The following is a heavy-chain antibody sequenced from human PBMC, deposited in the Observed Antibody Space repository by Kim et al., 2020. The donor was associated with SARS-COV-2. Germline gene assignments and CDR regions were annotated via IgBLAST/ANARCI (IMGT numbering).Heavy chain of an antibody. V-gene: IGHV1-2*02. J-gene: IGHJ1*01. Sequence: AQKFQGRVTMTRDTSISTAYMELSRLRSDDTAVYYCASHPAIAPGEYFQHWGQGTLVTVSS. CDR3: ASHPAIAPGEYFQH.